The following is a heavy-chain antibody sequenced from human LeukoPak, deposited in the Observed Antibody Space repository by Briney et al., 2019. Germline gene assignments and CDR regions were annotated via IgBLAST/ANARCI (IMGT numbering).Heavy chain of an antibody. J-gene: IGHJ4*02. CDR1: RFTFSSYA. V-gene: IGHV3-23*01. CDR2: ISGSGVST. Sequence: GGSLRLSCAASRFTFSSYAMSWVRQAPGKGLEWVSGISGSGVSTCYADSVKGRFTISRDNSKNTLYLQMNSLRAEDTAEYYCAKARVGQWLGDFDYWGQGTLVTVSS. D-gene: IGHD6-19*01. CDR3: AKARVGQWLGDFDY.